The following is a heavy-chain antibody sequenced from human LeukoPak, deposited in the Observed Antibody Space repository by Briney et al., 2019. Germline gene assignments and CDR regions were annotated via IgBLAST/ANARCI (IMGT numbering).Heavy chain of an antibody. D-gene: IGHD3-22*01. CDR1: GYTFTGYY. CDR3: AREYYYDSSGYFDY. J-gene: IGHJ4*02. CDR2: INHNSGGT. V-gene: IGHV1-2*02. Sequence: ASVKVSCKASGYTFTGYYMHWGRQAPGQGLEWMGWINHNSGGTNYAQKFQGRVTMTRDTSISTDYMELSRLRSDDTAVYYCAREYYYDSSGYFDYWGQGTLVTVSS.